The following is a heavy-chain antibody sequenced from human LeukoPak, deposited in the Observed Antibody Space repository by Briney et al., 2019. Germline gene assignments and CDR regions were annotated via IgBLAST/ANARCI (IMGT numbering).Heavy chain of an antibody. D-gene: IGHD6-13*01. CDR2: INHSGRT. CDR3: ARGIGIAAARRFDP. Sequence: PSETLSLTGAVYGVSFSGYYWSWIRQPPGKGLEWSGEINHSGRTNYNPSLKSRVTISVDTSKNQFSLKLSSVTAADTAVYYCARGIGIAAARRFDPWGQGTLVTVSS. V-gene: IGHV4-34*01. J-gene: IGHJ5*02. CDR1: GVSFSGYY.